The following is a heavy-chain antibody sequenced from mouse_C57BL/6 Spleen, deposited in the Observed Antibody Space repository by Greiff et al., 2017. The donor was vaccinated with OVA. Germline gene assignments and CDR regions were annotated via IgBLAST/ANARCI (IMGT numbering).Heavy chain of an antibody. D-gene: IGHD2-4*01. CDR2: INPGSGGT. Sequence: VQGVESGAELVRPGTSVKVSCKASGYAFTNYLIEWVKQRPGQGLEWIGVINPGSGGTNYNEKFKGKATLTADKSSSTAYMQLSSLTSEDSAVYFCARTMIKYYAMDYWGQGTSVTVSS. J-gene: IGHJ4*01. CDR1: GYAFTNYL. CDR3: ARTMIKYYAMDY. V-gene: IGHV1-54*01.